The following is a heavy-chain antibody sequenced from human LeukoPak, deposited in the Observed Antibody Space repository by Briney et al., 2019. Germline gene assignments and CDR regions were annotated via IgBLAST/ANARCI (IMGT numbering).Heavy chain of an antibody. Sequence: SETLSLTCTVSGGSMSNYYWSWIRQPPGKGLEWIGYVFYTGSTYKNPSLESRVAISLVTSKNQFSLTLTSVTAADTAVYYCARHPSGVAPFDPWGRGTLVTVSS. CDR1: GGSMSNYY. CDR3: ARHPSGVAPFDP. CDR2: VFYTGST. J-gene: IGHJ5*02. V-gene: IGHV4-59*08. D-gene: IGHD3-3*01.